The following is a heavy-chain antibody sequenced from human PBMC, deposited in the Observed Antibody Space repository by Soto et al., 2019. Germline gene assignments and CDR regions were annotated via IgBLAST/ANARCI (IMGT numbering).Heavy chain of an antibody. CDR3: ARAEERSSSRPLDY. CDR1: GGTFSSYA. D-gene: IGHD6-13*01. J-gene: IGHJ4*02. CDR2: IIPIFGTA. Sequence: GASVKVSCKASGGTFSSYAISWVRQAPGQGLEWMGGIIPIFGTANYAQKFQGRVTFTADESTSTAYMELSSLRSEDTAVYYCARAEERSSSRPLDYWGQGTLVTASS. V-gene: IGHV1-69*13.